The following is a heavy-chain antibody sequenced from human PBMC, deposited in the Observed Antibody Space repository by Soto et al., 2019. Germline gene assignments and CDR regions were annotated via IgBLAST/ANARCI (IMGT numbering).Heavy chain of an antibody. CDR3: AGVTWLRGMDV. V-gene: IGHV6-1*01. J-gene: IGHJ6*02. Sequence: SRTLSLTCVISGDSVSSNSGAWNWIRQSPSKGLEWLVWTYYRSRRSLDYTLSFKSRLTIDPDTSNNKLSLRLDSLTPEETAVYYCAGVTWLRGMDVGGRGTTVTVS. D-gene: IGHD3-10*01. CDR2: TYYRSRRSL. CDR1: GDSVSSNSGA.